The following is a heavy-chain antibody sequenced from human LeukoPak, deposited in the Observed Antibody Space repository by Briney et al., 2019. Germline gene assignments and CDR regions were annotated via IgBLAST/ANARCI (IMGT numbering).Heavy chain of an antibody. CDR1: GGSFSGYY. V-gene: IGHV4-34*01. CDR2: INHSGST. D-gene: IGHD3-16*02. CDR3: ARGDWNDYVWGSYRFGSPFDY. Sequence: SETLSLTCAVYGGSFSGYYWSWLRQPPGKGLEWIGEINHSGSTNYNPSLKSRVTISVDTSKNQFSLKLSSVTAADTAVYYCARGDWNDYVWGSYRFGSPFDYWGQGTLVTVSS. J-gene: IGHJ4*02.